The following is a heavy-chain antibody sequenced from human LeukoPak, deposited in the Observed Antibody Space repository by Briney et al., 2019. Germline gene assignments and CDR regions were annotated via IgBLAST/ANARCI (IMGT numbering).Heavy chain of an antibody. J-gene: IGHJ6*02. CDR2: ISYDGSNK. V-gene: IGHV3-30*18. Sequence: GGSLRLSCAASGFTFSTYGMHWVRQAPGKGLEWVAVISYDGSNKFYADSVKGRFTISRDNSKNTLYLQMNSLRGEDTAVYYCAKDYCSSTSCPDYYGLDVRGQGTTVTVSS. CDR1: GFTFSTYG. D-gene: IGHD2-2*01. CDR3: AKDYCSSTSCPDYYGLDV.